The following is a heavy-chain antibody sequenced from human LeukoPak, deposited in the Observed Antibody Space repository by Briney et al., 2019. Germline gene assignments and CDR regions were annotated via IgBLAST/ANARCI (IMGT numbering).Heavy chain of an antibody. V-gene: IGHV3-21*01. CDR1: GFTFSSYS. CDR3: AREGGTPGYFDY. D-gene: IGHD1-1*01. CDR2: ISSSSSYI. Sequence: KPGGSLRLSCAASGFTFSSYSMNWVRQAPGKGLEWVSSISSSSSYIYYADSVKGRFTISRDNAKNSLYLQMNSLRAEDTAVYYCAREGGTPGYFDYWGQGTLVTVSS. J-gene: IGHJ4*02.